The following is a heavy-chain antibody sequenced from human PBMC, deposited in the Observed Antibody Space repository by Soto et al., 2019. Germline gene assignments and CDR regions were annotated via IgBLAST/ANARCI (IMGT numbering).Heavy chain of an antibody. V-gene: IGHV3-30*18. CDR3: AKGTPVNGDYALDY. CDR1: GFTFSSFA. CDR2: IAYDGNNK. J-gene: IGHJ4*02. D-gene: IGHD4-17*01. Sequence: QVQLVESGGGVVQPGRSLRLSCAASGFTFSSFAMHWVRQAPGKGLEWVALIAYDGNNKYFADSVKGRFTISRDNSKDTVYLQMDSLRPEDTAVYYCAKGTPVNGDYALDYWGQGSLVTVSS.